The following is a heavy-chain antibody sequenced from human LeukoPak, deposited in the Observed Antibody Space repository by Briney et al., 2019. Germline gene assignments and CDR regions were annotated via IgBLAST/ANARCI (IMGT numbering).Heavy chain of an antibody. CDR1: GGSISTYS. CDR3: ARVLMVVAATDAFAI. J-gene: IGHJ3*02. Sequence: PSETLSLTCTVSGGSISTYSWNWIRQPPGKGLEWIGYIYNSGSTNYNPSLKSRVSISVDTSKNQFSLKLNSVTAADTAVYYCARVLMVVAATDAFAIWGQGTMVTVSS. D-gene: IGHD2-15*01. V-gene: IGHV4-59*01. CDR2: IYNSGST.